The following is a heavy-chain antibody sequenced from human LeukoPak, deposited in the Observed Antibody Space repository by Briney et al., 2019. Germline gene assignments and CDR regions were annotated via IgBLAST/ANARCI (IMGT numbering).Heavy chain of an antibody. CDR1: GGSMTNYY. J-gene: IGHJ6*03. Sequence: SETLSLTCTVSGGSMTNYYWSWIRQTPGKGLEWIGYIFYTGNTNYSPSLKSRLTISVDTSKNQFSLKLSSVTAADTAVYYCARDYYDSSGYGYYYYYTDVWGKGTTVTVSS. D-gene: IGHD3-22*01. V-gene: IGHV4-59*12. CDR2: IFYTGNT. CDR3: ARDYYDSSGYGYYYYYTDV.